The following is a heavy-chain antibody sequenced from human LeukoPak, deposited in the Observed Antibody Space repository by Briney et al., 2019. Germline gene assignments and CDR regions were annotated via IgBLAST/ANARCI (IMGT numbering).Heavy chain of an antibody. D-gene: IGHD3-10*01. CDR1: GFTFSNAW. CDR2: ISDSGDST. Sequence: PGGSLRLSCAASGFTFSNAWMSWVRQAPGKGLDWVSAISDSGDSTYYAASVRGRFTISRDNSKNTLFLQMNSLRAEDTAVYYCAKPSGSRYYLDSWGQGTLVTVSS. CDR3: AKPSGSRYYLDS. V-gene: IGHV3-23*01. J-gene: IGHJ4*02.